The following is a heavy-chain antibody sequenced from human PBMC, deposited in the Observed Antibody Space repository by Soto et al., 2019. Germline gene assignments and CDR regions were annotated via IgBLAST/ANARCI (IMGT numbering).Heavy chain of an antibody. CDR2: IYYNGST. CDR1: GGSISSYY. Sequence: SETLSLTCTVSGGSISSYYWSWIRQPPGKGLEWIGYIYYNGSTNYNPSLKSRVTISVDTSKNQFSLKLSSVTAADTAVYYCARSYSSYVSDWFAPRGPGTRVTLSS. J-gene: IGHJ5*02. D-gene: IGHD6-6*01. V-gene: IGHV4-59*01. CDR3: ARSYSSYVSDWFAP.